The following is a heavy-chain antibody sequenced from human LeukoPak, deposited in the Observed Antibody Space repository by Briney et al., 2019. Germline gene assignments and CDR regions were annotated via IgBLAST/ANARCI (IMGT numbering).Heavy chain of an antibody. CDR3: ARAVTVVRGVIITVDYFDY. J-gene: IGHJ4*02. CDR2: IIPISGTT. V-gene: IGHV1-69*06. Sequence: ASVKVSCKASGGTLNSYVISWVRQAPGQGLEWMGGIIPISGTTNYAQKFQGRVTITADKSTSTAYMELSSLRSEDTAVYYCARAVTVVRGVIITVDYFDYWGQGTLVTVSS. CDR1: GGTLNSYV. D-gene: IGHD3-10*01.